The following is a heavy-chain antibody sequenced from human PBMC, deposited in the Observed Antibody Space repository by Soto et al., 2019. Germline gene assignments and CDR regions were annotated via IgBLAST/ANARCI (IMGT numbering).Heavy chain of an antibody. J-gene: IGHJ6*02. V-gene: IGHV3-21*01. Sequence: EVQLVESGGGLVKPGGSLRLSCAASGFTFSSYSMNWVRQAPGKGLEWVSSISSSSSYIYYADSVKGRFTISRDNAKNSLYLQMKSLRAEDTAVYYCARKGYGDYGGMDVWGQGTTVTVSS. CDR3: ARKGYGDYGGMDV. CDR2: ISSSSSYI. D-gene: IGHD4-17*01. CDR1: GFTFSSYS.